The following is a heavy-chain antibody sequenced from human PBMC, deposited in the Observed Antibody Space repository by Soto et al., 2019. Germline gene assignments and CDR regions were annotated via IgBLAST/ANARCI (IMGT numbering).Heavy chain of an antibody. CDR2: IYHSGST. CDR1: GGSISSGGYS. Sequence: TLSLTCAVSGGSISSGGYSWSWIRQPPGKGLEWIGYIYHSGSTYYNPSLKSRVTISVDRSKNQFSLKLSSVTAADTAVYYCARVKGYYGSGSYHYYYGMDVWGQGTTVTVSS. V-gene: IGHV4-30-2*01. J-gene: IGHJ6*02. CDR3: ARVKGYYGSGSYHYYYGMDV. D-gene: IGHD3-10*01.